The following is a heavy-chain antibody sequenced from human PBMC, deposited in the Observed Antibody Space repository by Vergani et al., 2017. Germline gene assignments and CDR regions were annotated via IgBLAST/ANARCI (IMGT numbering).Heavy chain of an antibody. CDR3: ARDGYGSGRYYFDY. CDR1: GGSISSGGYY. Sequence: QVQLQESGPGLVKPSQTLSLTCTVSGGSISSGGYYWSWIRQHPGKGLEWIGYIYYSGSTYYNPSLKSRFTISVDTSKNQFSLKLSSVTAADTAVYYWARDGYGSGRYYFDYWGQGTLVTVSS. J-gene: IGHJ4*02. D-gene: IGHD3-10*01. CDR2: IYYSGST. V-gene: IGHV4-31*03.